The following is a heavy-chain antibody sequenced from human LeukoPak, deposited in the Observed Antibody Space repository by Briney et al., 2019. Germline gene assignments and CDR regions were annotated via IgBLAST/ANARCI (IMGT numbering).Heavy chain of an antibody. J-gene: IGHJ4*02. D-gene: IGHD4/OR15-4a*01. CDR2: IKSKTDGGTT. V-gene: IGHV3-15*01. Sequence: GGSLRLTCAASGFTFKNAWMSWVRQAPGKGLEWVGRIKSKTDGGTTDYAAPVKGRFTISRDDSKNTVSLQMNSLKTEDTAVYYCKRGGASDDYWGQGTLVTVSS. CDR1: GFTFKNAW. CDR3: KRGGASDDY.